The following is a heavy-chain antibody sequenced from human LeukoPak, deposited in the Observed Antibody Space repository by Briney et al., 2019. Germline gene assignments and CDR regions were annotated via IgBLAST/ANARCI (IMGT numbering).Heavy chain of an antibody. Sequence: PGGSLRLSCAASGFTFSSYGMHWVRQAPGKGLEWVAVIWYDVSNKYNADSVKGRFTISRDNSENTLYLQMNSLRAGDTAVYYCARDPVRRQYYYDSSGYVDYWGQGTLVTVSS. D-gene: IGHD3-22*01. J-gene: IGHJ4*02. CDR3: ARDPVRRQYYYDSSGYVDY. CDR2: IWYDVSNK. V-gene: IGHV3-33*01. CDR1: GFTFSSYG.